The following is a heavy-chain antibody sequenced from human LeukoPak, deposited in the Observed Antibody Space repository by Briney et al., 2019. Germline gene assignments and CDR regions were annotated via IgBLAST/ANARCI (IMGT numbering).Heavy chain of an antibody. V-gene: IGHV3-23*01. J-gene: IGHJ5*02. D-gene: IGHD3-10*01. Sequence: PGGSLRLSCAASGFNFSNYEMNWVRQAPGKGLEWVSAISGSGGSTYYADSVKGRFTISRDNSKNTLYLQMNSLRAEDTAVYYCAKDMGSNYYGSGDNWFDPWGQGTLVTVSS. CDR2: ISGSGGST. CDR3: AKDMGSNYYGSGDNWFDP. CDR1: GFNFSNYE.